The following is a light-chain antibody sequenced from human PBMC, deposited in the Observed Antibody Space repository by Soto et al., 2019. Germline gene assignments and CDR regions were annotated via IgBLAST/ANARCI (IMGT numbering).Light chain of an antibody. Sequence: QSVLTKPPSVSGAPGQRVTISCTGSSSNIGAGYDVHWYQQLPGTAPKLLIYGNSNRPSGVPDRFSGSKSGTSASLAITGLQAEDEADYYCQSYDSSLFWVFGGGTKLTVL. CDR2: GNS. CDR1: SSNIGAGYD. V-gene: IGLV1-40*01. CDR3: QSYDSSLFWV. J-gene: IGLJ3*02.